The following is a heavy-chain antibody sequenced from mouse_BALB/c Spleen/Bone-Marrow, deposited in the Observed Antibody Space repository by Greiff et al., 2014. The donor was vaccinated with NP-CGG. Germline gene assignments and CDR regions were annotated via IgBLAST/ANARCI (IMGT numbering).Heavy chain of an antibody. J-gene: IGHJ2*01. Sequence: EVMLVESGGGLVQPGGSRKLSCAASGFTFSSFGVHWVRQAPEKGLEWVAYISSGSSTIYYADTVKGRFTVSGDNPKNTLFLQMTSLRSEDTAMYYCARGKYSYDYWGQGTTLTVSS. D-gene: IGHD2-12*01. CDR2: ISSGSSTI. CDR1: GFTFSSFG. V-gene: IGHV5-17*02. CDR3: ARGKYSYDY.